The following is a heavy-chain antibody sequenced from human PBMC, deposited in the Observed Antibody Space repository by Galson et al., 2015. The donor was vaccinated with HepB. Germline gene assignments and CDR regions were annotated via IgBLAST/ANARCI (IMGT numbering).Heavy chain of an antibody. D-gene: IGHD2-2*01. CDR3: AKARYCSSTSCYGGGLVDY. V-gene: IGHV3-30*18. CDR1: GFTFSSYG. J-gene: IGHJ4*02. Sequence: SLRLSCAASGFTFSSYGMHWVRQAPGKGLEWVAVISYDGSNKYYADSVKGRFTISRDNSKNTLYLQMNSLRAEDTAVYYCAKARYCSSTSCYGGGLVDYWGQGTLVTVSS. CDR2: ISYDGSNK.